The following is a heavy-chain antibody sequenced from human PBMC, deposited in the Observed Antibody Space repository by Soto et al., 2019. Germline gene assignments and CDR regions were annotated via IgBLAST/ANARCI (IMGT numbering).Heavy chain of an antibody. Sequence: ASVKVSCKASGYTFTSYGISWVRQAPGQGLEWMGWISAYNGNTNYAQKLPGRVTMTTDTSTSTAYMELRSLRSDDTAVYYCARDSSSSVLVGFDYWGQGTMVTVYS. CDR3: ARDSSSSVLVGFDY. D-gene: IGHD6-6*01. V-gene: IGHV1-18*04. CDR2: ISAYNGNT. J-gene: IGHJ4*02. CDR1: GYTFTSYG.